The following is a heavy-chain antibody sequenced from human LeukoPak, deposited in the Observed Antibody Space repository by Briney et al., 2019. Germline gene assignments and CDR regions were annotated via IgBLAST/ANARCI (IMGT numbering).Heavy chain of an antibody. V-gene: IGHV3-30*04. CDR2: ISYDGSNK. CDR3: ARVFHDILTGSPLDY. Sequence: PGRSLRLSCAASGFTFSSYAMHWVRQAPGKGLEWGAVISYDGSNKYYADSVKGRLTISRDNSKNTLYLQMNSLRAEDTAVYYCARVFHDILTGSPLDYWGQGTLVTVSS. J-gene: IGHJ4*02. CDR1: GFTFSSYA. D-gene: IGHD3-9*01.